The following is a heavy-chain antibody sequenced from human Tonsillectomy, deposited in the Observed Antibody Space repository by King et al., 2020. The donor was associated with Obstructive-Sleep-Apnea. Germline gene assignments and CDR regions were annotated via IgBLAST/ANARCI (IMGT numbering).Heavy chain of an antibody. CDR1: GGSISSYY. CDR2: IYYSGST. V-gene: IGHV4-59*08. D-gene: IGHD6-19*01. J-gene: IGHJ4*02. Sequence: QLQESGPGLVKPSETLSLTCTVSGGSISSYYWSWIRQPPGKGLEWIGYIYYSGSTNYNPSLKSRVTISVDTSKNQCSLKLGPVTAADTAVYFCARHSSGWWEGFDYWGQGTLVTVSS. CDR3: ARHSSGWWEGFDY.